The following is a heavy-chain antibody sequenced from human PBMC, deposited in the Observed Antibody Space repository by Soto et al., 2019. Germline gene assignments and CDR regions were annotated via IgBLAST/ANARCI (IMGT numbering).Heavy chain of an antibody. D-gene: IGHD1-1*01. Sequence: QVQLVESGGGVVQPGRSLRLSCVASGFMFNAYGMHWVRQAPGNGLEWVAVISFDGSNQHYADSVKGRFTISRDNSENTLNLQMHNLRPEDTAMYFCVKAGTMSGTGTTPRSFDIWGRGTMVTVSS. V-gene: IGHV3-30*18. CDR1: GFMFNAYG. J-gene: IGHJ3*02. CDR3: VKAGTMSGTGTTPRSFDI. CDR2: ISFDGSNQ.